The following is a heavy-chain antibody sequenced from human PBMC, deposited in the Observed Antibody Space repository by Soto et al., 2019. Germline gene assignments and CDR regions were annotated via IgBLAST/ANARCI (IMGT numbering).Heavy chain of an antibody. D-gene: IGHD3-10*01. CDR1: GFTFRSSW. CDR3: TRDIGGKGAY. J-gene: IGHJ4*02. V-gene: IGHV3-74*01. CDR2: IDEYGSTI. Sequence: XGSLGIWCAASGFTFRSSWMHGVRQVPGKGLLWVSRIDEYGSTINYADSVKGRFTISRDNARNTLYLEMNSLRAEDTALYYCTRDIGGKGAYWGPGTLVTVPS.